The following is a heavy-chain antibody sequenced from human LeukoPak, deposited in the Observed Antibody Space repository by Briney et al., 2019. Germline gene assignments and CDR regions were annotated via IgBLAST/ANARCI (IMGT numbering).Heavy chain of an antibody. Sequence: PGGSLRLSCAASGFTFTSYSMNWVRQAPGKGLEWVSAISGSGGSTYYADSVKGRFTISRDNSENTLFLQMNSLRVEDTAMYYCAGSSRKYYFEYWGQGTLVTVSS. CDR1: GFTFTSYS. CDR2: ISGSGGST. CDR3: AGSSRKYYFEY. V-gene: IGHV3-23*01. J-gene: IGHJ4*02. D-gene: IGHD6-13*01.